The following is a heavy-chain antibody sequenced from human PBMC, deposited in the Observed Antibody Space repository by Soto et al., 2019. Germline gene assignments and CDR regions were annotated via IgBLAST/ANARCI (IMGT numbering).Heavy chain of an antibody. CDR3: AIQDCTNDVCLEAAVTVGGAREY. CDR2: VSGDGTTT. V-gene: IGHV3-74*01. J-gene: IGHJ1*01. Sequence: EVQLVESGGGLVQPGEALRLACAASGFSIRKYWMHWVRQAPGKGPVWVSYVSGDGTTTDYAGSVKGRFTISRDNAKNTLFLQMDSLRVEDTAIYFCAIQDCTNDVCLEAAVTVGGAREYWARGAQVTVSS. CDR1: GFSIRKYW. D-gene: IGHD2-8*01.